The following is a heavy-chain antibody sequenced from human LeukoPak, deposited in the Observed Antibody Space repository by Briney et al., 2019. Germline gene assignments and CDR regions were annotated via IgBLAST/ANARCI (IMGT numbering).Heavy chain of an antibody. Sequence: GGSLRLSCAASGFIFSDCYMSWIRQAPGKGREWVSDISLSGTMIYYADSVKGRFTISRDNARNSLYLHMDSLRVEDTAVYYCGRGSGSRYGPFDYWGQGTLVTVSS. CDR1: GFIFSDCY. D-gene: IGHD5-18*01. J-gene: IGHJ4*02. V-gene: IGHV3-11*04. CDR3: GRGSGSRYGPFDY. CDR2: ISLSGTMI.